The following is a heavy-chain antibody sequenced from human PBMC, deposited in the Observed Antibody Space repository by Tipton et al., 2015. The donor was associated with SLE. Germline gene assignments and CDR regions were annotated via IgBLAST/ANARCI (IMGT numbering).Heavy chain of an antibody. V-gene: IGHV4-61*02. D-gene: IGHD6-19*01. CDR2: IYTSGST. CDR1: GDSISSAVSY. J-gene: IGHJ4*02. CDR3: ASFVAGHYFDY. Sequence: TLSLTCTVSGDSISSAVSYWNWIRQPAGKGLEWIGRIYTSGSTNYNPSLKSRVTISVDTSKNQFSLKLSSVTAADTAVYYCASFVAGHYFDYWGQGTLVTVSS.